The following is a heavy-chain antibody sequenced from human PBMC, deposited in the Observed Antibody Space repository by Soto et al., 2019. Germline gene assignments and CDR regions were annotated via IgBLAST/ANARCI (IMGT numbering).Heavy chain of an antibody. Sequence: QLQLQESGPGLVKPSETLSLTCTVSGGSISSSSYYWGWILQPPGKGLDWIGRIYYIVFTYYNPSLKSRVTISVETSKNPFSLKLSSVIAADTAVYYCARSTKPHQTYSDLWSGYPGPSAAFDIWGQGTMVTVSS. J-gene: IGHJ3*02. CDR1: GGSISSSSYY. CDR2: IYYIVFT. CDR3: ARSTKPHQTYSDLWSGYPGPSAAFDI. D-gene: IGHD3-3*01. V-gene: IGHV4-39*01.